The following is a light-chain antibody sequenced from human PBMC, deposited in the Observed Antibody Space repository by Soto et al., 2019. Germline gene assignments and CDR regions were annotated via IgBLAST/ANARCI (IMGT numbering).Light chain of an antibody. CDR2: DVS. V-gene: IGLV2-14*01. CDR1: SSDVGGYNY. J-gene: IGLJ1*01. CDR3: SSYTSSSTKV. Sequence: QSVLTQPASVSVSPAQSITISCTGTSSDVGGYNYVSWYQQHPGKAPKLMIYDVSNRPSGVSNRFSGSKSGNTASLTISGLQAEDEADYYCSSYTSSSTKVFGTGTKVTVL.